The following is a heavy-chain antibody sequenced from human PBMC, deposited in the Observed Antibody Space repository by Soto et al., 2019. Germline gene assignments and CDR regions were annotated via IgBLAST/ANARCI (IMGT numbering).Heavy chain of an antibody. CDR3: ARVSMVRGVIPGPIGY. CDR2: INSDGSST. Sequence: PGGSLRLSCAASGFTFSSYWMHWVRQAPGKGLVWVSRINSDGSSTSYADSVKGRFTISRDNAKNTLYLQLNSLRAEDTAVYYCARVSMVRGVIPGPIGYWGQGTLVTVSS. V-gene: IGHV3-74*01. J-gene: IGHJ4*02. CDR1: GFTFSSYW. D-gene: IGHD3-10*01.